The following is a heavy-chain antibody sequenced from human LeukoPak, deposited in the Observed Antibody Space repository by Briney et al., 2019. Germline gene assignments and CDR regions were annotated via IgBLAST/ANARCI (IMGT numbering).Heavy chain of an antibody. Sequence: SETLSLTCTVSGGSISSYYWSWIRQPPGEGLEWIGYIYTSGSTNYNPSLKSRVTISVDTSKNQFSLKLSSVTAADTAVYYCARLNRGDFDYWGQGTLVTVSS. CDR3: ARLNRGDFDY. V-gene: IGHV4-4*09. D-gene: IGHD3-10*01. J-gene: IGHJ4*02. CDR1: GGSISSYY. CDR2: IYTSGST.